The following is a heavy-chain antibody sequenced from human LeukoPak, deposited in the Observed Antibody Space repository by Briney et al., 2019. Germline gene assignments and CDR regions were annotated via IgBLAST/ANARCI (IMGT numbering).Heavy chain of an antibody. D-gene: IGHD3-9*01. J-gene: IGHJ4*02. CDR1: GFTFSSYA. Sequence: PGGSLRLSCAASGFTFSSYAMSWVRQAPGKGLGWASAISGSSGSTYYADSVKGRFTISRDNSKNTLYLQMNSLRAEDTAVYYCAKDYDILTGSEYWGQGTLVTVSS. CDR3: AKDYDILTGSEY. V-gene: IGHV3-23*01. CDR2: ISGSSGST.